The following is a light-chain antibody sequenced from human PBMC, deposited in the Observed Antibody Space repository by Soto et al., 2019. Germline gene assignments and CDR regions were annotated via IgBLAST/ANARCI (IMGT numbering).Light chain of an antibody. CDR1: SSDVGGYNY. J-gene: IGLJ1*01. Sequence: QSALTQPPSASGSPGQSVAISCTGTSSDVGGYNYVSWYQQHPGKAPKLMIYEVNKRPSGVPDRFSGSKSGNTASLTVSGLQAEDEADYYCNSQTTSGIRVFGTGTKLTVL. CDR3: NSQTTSGIRV. CDR2: EVN. V-gene: IGLV2-8*01.